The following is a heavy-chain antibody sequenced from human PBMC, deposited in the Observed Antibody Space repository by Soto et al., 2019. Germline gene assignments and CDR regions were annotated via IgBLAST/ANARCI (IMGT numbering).Heavy chain of an antibody. J-gene: IGHJ4*02. CDR2: IYWNDDK. Sequence: SGPTVVNPTQTLTLTCTFSGFSLSTSGVGVGWIRQPPGRALEWLALIYWNDDKRYSPSLKSRLTITKDTSKNQVVLTMTNMEPVDTATYYCAHYSTYDYVWGSYRIFDYWGQGTLVTVSS. V-gene: IGHV2-5*01. CDR1: GFSLSTSGVG. D-gene: IGHD3-16*02. CDR3: AHYSTYDYVWGSYRIFDY.